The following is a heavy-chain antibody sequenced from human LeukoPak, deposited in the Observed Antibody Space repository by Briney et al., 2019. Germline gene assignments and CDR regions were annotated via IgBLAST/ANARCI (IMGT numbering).Heavy chain of an antibody. CDR3: ARDGEAAAGSSDY. Sequence: GGSLRLSCAASGFTFSSYSMNWVRQAPGKGLEWVSSISSSSSYIYYADSVKGRFTISRDNAKNSLYLQMNSLRAEDTAVYYCARDGEAAAGSSDYWGQGTLVTVSS. CDR1: GFTFSSYS. D-gene: IGHD6-13*01. CDR2: ISSSSSYI. V-gene: IGHV3-21*01. J-gene: IGHJ4*02.